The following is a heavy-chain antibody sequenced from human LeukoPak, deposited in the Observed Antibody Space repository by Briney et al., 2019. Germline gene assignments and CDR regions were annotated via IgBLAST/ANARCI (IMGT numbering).Heavy chain of an antibody. CDR1: GCTFTSYD. Sequence: ASVKVSCKASGCTFTSYDINWERQATGQGLEWMGWMNPNSGNTGYAQKFQGRVTITRNTSISTAYMELSSLRSEDTAVYYCARASEDYYDSSGYLDPDAFDIWGQGTMVTVSS. CDR3: ARASEDYYDSSGYLDPDAFDI. D-gene: IGHD3-22*01. V-gene: IGHV1-8*03. J-gene: IGHJ3*02. CDR2: MNPNSGNT.